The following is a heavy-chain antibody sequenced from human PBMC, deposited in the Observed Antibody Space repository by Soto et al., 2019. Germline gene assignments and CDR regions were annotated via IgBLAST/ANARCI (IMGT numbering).Heavy chain of an antibody. CDR2: IKSKADGETI. CDR1: KVTAW. Sequence: VASGGGLVKPGGSLRLSCGASKVTAWMSWVRQAPGKGLEWVGRIKSKADGETIDYAAPVQGRFTISRDDSKDMVYLEMNSLKIEDTAVYSCGDLDGSYFGIDVWGQGTTVTVSS. J-gene: IGHJ6*02. V-gene: IGHV3-15*01. D-gene: IGHD3-10*01. CDR3: GDLDGSYFGIDV.